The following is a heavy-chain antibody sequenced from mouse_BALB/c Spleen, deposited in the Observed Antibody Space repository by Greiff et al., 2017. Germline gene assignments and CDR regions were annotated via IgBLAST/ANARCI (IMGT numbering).Heavy chain of an antibody. J-gene: IGHJ2*01. CDR2: IDPANGNT. V-gene: IGHV14-3*02. Sequence: VQLQQSGAELVKPGASVKLSCTASGFNFNDTYMQWVKQRPEQGLEWIGRIDPANGNTKYDPKFQGKATITADTSSNTAYLQLSSLTSEDTAVYYCASLWDNYFDYGGQGTTLTVSS. D-gene: IGHD4-1*01. CDR3: ASLWDNYFDY. CDR1: GFNFNDTY.